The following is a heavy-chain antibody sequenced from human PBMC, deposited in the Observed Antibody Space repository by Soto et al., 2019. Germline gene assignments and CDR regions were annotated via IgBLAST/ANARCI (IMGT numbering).Heavy chain of an antibody. V-gene: IGHV3-48*02. CDR3: VRYMSPFGFDY. D-gene: IGHD3-16*01. Sequence: EVQLVESGGGLVQPGGSLRLSCAASGFTFSTADMNWVRQAPGKGLEWISYISYTGGTTHYADSVKGRFTISRDNANNSLFLQLNSRRDEDTAVYYCVRYMSPFGFDYWGQGTLVTVSS. CDR1: GFTFSTAD. CDR2: ISYTGGTT. J-gene: IGHJ4*02.